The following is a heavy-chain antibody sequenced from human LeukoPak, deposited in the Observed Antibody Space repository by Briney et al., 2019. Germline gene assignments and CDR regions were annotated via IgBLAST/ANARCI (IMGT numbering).Heavy chain of an antibody. CDR1: GGSINSYY. CDR3: ASPRPVGYFDWWCDAFDI. CDR2: IYYSGNT. D-gene: IGHD3-9*01. J-gene: IGHJ3*02. Sequence: SETLSLTCAVSGGSINSYYWSWIRQPPGKGLEYIGHIYYSGNTDYNPSLKSRVTISVDTSKNQFSLNLSSVTAADTAVYYCASPRPVGYFDWWCDAFDIWGQGTMVTVSS. V-gene: IGHV4-59*01.